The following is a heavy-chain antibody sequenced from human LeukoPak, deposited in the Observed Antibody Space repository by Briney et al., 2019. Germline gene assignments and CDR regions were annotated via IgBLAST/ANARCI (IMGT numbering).Heavy chain of an antibody. V-gene: IGHV3-30-3*01. J-gene: IGHJ6*02. D-gene: IGHD6-13*01. CDR3: ARVPGIAATAYYYYAMDV. CDR1: GFTFSSYA. Sequence: GGSLRLSCAASGFTFSSYAMHWVRQAPGKGLEWVAVLSHDGSNTYHADSVKGRFTISRDNSKNTLYLQMNSLRPEDTAVYYCARVPGIAATAYYYYAMDVWGQGTTVTVSS. CDR2: LSHDGSNT.